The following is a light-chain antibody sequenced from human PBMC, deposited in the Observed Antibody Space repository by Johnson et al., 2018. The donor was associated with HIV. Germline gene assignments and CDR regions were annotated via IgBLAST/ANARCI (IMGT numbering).Light chain of an antibody. CDR1: SSNIANNY. Sequence: QSVLTQPPSVSSAPGQKVTISCSGSSSNIANNYVSCHQQLPGTAPKLLIYDNNKRPSWIPDRISGSKSGTSATLGITGLQTGDEADFYCATWDSILTAYVSGVGTRVAV. CDR2: DNN. V-gene: IGLV1-51*01. J-gene: IGLJ1*01. CDR3: ATWDSILTAYV.